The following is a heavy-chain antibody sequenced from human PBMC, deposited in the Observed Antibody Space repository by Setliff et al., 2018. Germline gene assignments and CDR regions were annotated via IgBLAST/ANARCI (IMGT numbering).Heavy chain of an antibody. V-gene: IGHV1-18*01. D-gene: IGHD2-15*01. Sequence: ASVKVSCKASGYIFSNYGINWVRQAPGQGLEWMGWISAYAQKFQGRVTMTTDTSTSTAYMELRSLRSDDTAVYFCARGRGPDIVVTIPGDYWGQGTQVTVSS. J-gene: IGHJ4*02. CDR3: ARGRGPDIVVTIPGDY. CDR2: ISA. CDR1: GYIFSNYG.